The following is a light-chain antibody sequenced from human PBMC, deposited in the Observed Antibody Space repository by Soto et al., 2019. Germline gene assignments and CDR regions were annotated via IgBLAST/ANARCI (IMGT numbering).Light chain of an antibody. CDR2: GAS. Sequence: EIVMTQSPVTLSVSPGERATLSCRASQSVSSYLAWYQQKPGQPPRLLIQGASTRATGIPARFSGSGSGTEFTLTISSLQSEDFVVYFYQQYSSWPRTFGQGTKVEIK. J-gene: IGKJ1*01. V-gene: IGKV3-15*01. CDR1: QSVSSY. CDR3: QQYSSWPRT.